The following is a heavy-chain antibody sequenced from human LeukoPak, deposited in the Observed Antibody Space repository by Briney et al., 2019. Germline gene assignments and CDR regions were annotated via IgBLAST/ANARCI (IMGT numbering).Heavy chain of an antibody. CDR2: INHSGST. J-gene: IGHJ4*02. V-gene: IGHV4-34*01. Sequence: SETLSLTCAVYGGSFSGYYWSWIRQPPGKGREWIGEINHSGSTNDNPSLKSRVTISVDTSKNQFSLKLSSVTAADTAVYYCAIGGPNITMVRGSNFDYWGQGTLVTVSS. D-gene: IGHD3-10*01. CDR3: AIGGPNITMVRGSNFDY. CDR1: GGSFSGYY.